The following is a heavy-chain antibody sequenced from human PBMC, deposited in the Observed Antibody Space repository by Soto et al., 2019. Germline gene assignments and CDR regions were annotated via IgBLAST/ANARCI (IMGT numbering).Heavy chain of an antibody. D-gene: IGHD5-12*01. Sequence: PSETLSLTCTVSGGSISIYYWSWIRQPPGKGLEWIGYIYYSGSTNYNPSLKSRVTISVDTSKNQFSLKLSSVTAADTAVYYCASLNSGSFDYWGQGTLGTVSS. V-gene: IGHV4-59*08. CDR1: GGSISIYY. J-gene: IGHJ4*02. CDR3: ASLNSGSFDY. CDR2: IYYSGST.